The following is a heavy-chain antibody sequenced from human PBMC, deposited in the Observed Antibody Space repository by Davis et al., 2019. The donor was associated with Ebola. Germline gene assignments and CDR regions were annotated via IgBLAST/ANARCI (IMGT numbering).Heavy chain of an antibody. Sequence: GGSLRLSCAASGFTFSSYGMNWVRQAPGKGLEWISYISSRSSDIYYAESVKGRFTISRDNAKNSLYLQMNSLRAEDTAVYYCAREEGITMVQGVIEAYYYYYGMDVWGQGTTVTVSS. CDR3: AREEGITMVQGVIEAYYYYYGMDV. J-gene: IGHJ6*02. D-gene: IGHD3-10*01. CDR2: ISSRSSDI. CDR1: GFTFSSYG. V-gene: IGHV3-48*01.